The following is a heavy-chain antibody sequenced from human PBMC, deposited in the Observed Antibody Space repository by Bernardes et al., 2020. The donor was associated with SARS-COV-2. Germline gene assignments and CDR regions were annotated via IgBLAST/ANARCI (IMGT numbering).Heavy chain of an antibody. Sequence: GESLLLSCAASGFTFRNYAMTWARQAPGKGLEWVSAISGSGGSTDYADSVKGRFTISRDNSKNTLYLQMNSLRAEDTAVYYCAKGLGVSWYYGMDVWGQGTTVTVSS. CDR2: ISGSGGST. J-gene: IGHJ6*02. CDR1: GFTFRNYA. D-gene: IGHD6-13*01. V-gene: IGHV3-23*01. CDR3: AKGLGVSWYYGMDV.